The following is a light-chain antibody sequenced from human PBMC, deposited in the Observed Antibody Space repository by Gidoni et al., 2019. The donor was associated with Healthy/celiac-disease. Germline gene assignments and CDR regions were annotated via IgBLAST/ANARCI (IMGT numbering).Light chain of an antibody. J-gene: IGKJ3*01. Sequence: DIQMTQSPSSLSASVGDRVNITCRASQSISSYLNWYQQKPGKAPKLLIYAASSLQSGVPSRFSGSVSGTDFTLTISSLQPEDFATYYCQQSYRTPLTFGPGTKVDIK. CDR1: QSISSY. V-gene: IGKV1-39*01. CDR2: AAS. CDR3: QQSYRTPLT.